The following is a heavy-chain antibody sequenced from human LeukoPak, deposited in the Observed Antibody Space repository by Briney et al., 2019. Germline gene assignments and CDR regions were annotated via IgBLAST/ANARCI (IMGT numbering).Heavy chain of an antibody. CDR1: GFTFSSYA. J-gene: IGHJ4*02. CDR2: IRRKSNGCTT. CDR3: TTSVAPN. V-gene: IGHV3-49*04. Sequence: GGSLRLSCAASGFTFSSYAMSWVRQAPGKGLEWLCFIRRKSNGCTTEYAAFVKGRFTISRDDSKSIAYLQMNSLKTEHTAVYYCTTSVAPNWGQGTLVTVSS.